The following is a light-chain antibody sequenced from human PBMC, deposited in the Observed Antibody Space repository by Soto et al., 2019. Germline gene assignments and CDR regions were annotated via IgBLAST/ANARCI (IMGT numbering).Light chain of an antibody. CDR2: GAS. J-gene: IGKJ3*01. Sequence: EIVLTQSPGTLSLSPGERATLSCRASQSVSSSYLAWYQQKPGQAPRLLIYGASSRATGIPDRFSGSGSGTDFTLTISRLEPEDFAVYYCHLIFTFGPGTKVDIK. CDR1: QSVSSSY. V-gene: IGKV3-20*01. CDR3: HLIFT.